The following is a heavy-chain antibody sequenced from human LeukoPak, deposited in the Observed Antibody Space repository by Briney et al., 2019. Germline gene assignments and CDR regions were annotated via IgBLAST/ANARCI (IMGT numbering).Heavy chain of an antibody. CDR2: IYYSGST. V-gene: IGHV4-59*01. CDR1: GGSISSYY. D-gene: IGHD3-10*01. CDR3: ARTLLLWFGETPTNFDY. J-gene: IGHJ4*02. Sequence: PSETLSLTCTVSGGSISSYYWSWIRQPPGKGLEWIGYIYYSGSTNYNPSLKSRVTISVDTSKNQFSLKLSSVTAADTAVYYCARTLLLWFGETPTNFDYWGQGTLVTVSS.